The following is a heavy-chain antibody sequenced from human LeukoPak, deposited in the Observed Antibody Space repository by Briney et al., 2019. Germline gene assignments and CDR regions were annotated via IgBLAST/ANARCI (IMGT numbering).Heavy chain of an antibody. Sequence: GGSLRLSCAASGFTLSSYSMNWVRQAPGKGLEWISFIDSSSRTIFYAESVKGRFTISRDNAKNSLFLQMNSLRAEDTAVYYCVGTVPAAATQGWDYWGQGTLDTVSS. CDR1: GFTLSSYS. CDR3: VGTVPAAATQGWDY. D-gene: IGHD2-2*01. J-gene: IGHJ4*02. CDR2: IDSSSRTI. V-gene: IGHV3-48*04.